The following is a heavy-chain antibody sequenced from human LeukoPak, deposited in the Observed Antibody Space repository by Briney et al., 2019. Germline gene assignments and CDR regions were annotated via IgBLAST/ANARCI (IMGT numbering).Heavy chain of an antibody. J-gene: IGHJ4*02. CDR2: IRSKANSYAT. Sequence: GGSLRLSCAASGFTFSGSAMHWVRQASGKGLEWVGRIRSKANSYATGYAAPVKGRFTISRDDSKNTAYLQMNSLKTEDTAVYYCTTTPGCSSTSCYIDYWGQGTLVTVSS. D-gene: IGHD2-2*02. CDR3: TTTPGCSSTSCYIDY. CDR1: GFTFSGSA. V-gene: IGHV3-73*01.